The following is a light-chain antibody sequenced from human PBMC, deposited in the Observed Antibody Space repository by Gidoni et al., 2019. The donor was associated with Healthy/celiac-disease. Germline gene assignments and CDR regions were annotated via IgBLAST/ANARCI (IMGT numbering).Light chain of an antibody. V-gene: IGKV1-16*02. Sequence: SLIYAASSLQSGVPSKFSGSGSGTDFTLTISSLQPEDFSTYYCQQYNSYPFTFGGGTKVEIK. CDR2: AAS. J-gene: IGKJ4*01. CDR3: QQYNSYPFT.